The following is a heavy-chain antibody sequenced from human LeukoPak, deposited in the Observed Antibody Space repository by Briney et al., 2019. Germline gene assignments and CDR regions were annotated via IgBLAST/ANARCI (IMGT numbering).Heavy chain of an antibody. Sequence: ASAKVSCKASGYTFTSYDINWVRQATGQGLEWVGWMNPNSGNTGYAQKFQGRVTMTRNTSISTAYMELSSLRSEDTAVYYCAKGSGSHWAYYFDYWGQGTLVTVSS. CDR1: GYTFTSYD. V-gene: IGHV1-8*01. D-gene: IGHD3-10*01. CDR2: MNPNSGNT. J-gene: IGHJ4*02. CDR3: AKGSGSHWAYYFDY.